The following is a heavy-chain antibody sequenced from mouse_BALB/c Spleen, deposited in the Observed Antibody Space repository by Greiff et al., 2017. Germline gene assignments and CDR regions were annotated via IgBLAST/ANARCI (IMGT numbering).Heavy chain of an antibody. J-gene: IGHJ3*01. Sequence: AQLQQSGTVLARPGASVKMSCKASGYSFTSYWMHWVKQRPGQGLEWIGAIYPGNSDTSYNQKFKGKAKLTAVTSASTAYMELSSLTNEDSAVYYCTRWGNSVGFAYWGQGTLVTVSA. CDR2: IYPGNSDT. CDR3: TRWGNSVGFAY. V-gene: IGHV1-5*01. D-gene: IGHD2-1*01. CDR1: GYSFTSYW.